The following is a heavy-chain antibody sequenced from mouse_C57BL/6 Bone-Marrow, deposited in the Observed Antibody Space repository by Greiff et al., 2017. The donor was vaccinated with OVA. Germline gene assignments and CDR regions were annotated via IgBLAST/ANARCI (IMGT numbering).Heavy chain of an antibody. D-gene: IGHD2-4*01. Sequence: VQLKQSGAELARPGASVTLSCKASGYTFTSYGISWVKQRPGQGLEWIGEIYPRSGNTYYNEKFKGKATLTADKSSSTAYMELRSLTAEDSAVYFCARDPIYYDYDWGQGTTLTVSS. CDR2: IYPRSGNT. CDR3: ARDPIYYDYD. J-gene: IGHJ2*01. CDR1: GYTFTSYG. V-gene: IGHV1-81*01.